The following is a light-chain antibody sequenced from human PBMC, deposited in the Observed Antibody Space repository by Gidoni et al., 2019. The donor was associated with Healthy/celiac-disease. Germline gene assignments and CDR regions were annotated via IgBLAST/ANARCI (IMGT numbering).Light chain of an antibody. CDR2: LGS. V-gene: IGKV2-28*01. J-gene: IGKJ2*01. CDR3: MQALQTPYT. CDR1: QSLMHSNGYNY. Sequence: DIVMTQSPLSLPVTPGEPASISCRSSQSLMHSNGYNYLDWYLQKPGQSPQLLIYLGSNRASGVPDRFSGSGSGTDFTLKISRVEAEDVGVYYCMQALQTPYTCXQXTKLEIK.